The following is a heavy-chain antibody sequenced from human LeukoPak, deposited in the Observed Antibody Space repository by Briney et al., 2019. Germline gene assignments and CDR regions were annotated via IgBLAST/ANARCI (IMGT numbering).Heavy chain of an antibody. CDR1: GGSFSGYY. V-gene: IGHV4-34*01. CDR2: INHSGST. J-gene: IGHJ4*02. CDR3: ARRYDFWSGYYT. D-gene: IGHD3-3*01. Sequence: SETLSLTCAVYGGSFSGYYWSWIRQPPGKGLEWIGEINHSGSTNYNPSLKGRVTISVDTSKNQFSLKLSSVTAADTAVYYCARRYDFWSGYYTWGQGTLVTVSS.